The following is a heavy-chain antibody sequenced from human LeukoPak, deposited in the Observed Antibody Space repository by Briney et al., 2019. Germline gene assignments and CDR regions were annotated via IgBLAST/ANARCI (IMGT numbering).Heavy chain of an antibody. D-gene: IGHD3-10*01. V-gene: IGHV3-9*01. CDR2: ISWNSADL. Sequence: GGSLRLSCAASGFTVSSNYMSWVRQAPGEGLHWVSGISWNSADLVYADSVKGRFTISRDNAKNSVSLQMNSLRPEDTALYYCVKRGPGTDRYFDYWGQGALVTVSS. CDR3: VKRGPGTDRYFDY. CDR1: GFTVSSNY. J-gene: IGHJ4*02.